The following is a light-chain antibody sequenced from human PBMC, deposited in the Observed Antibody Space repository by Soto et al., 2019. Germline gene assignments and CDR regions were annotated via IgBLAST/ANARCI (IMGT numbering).Light chain of an antibody. J-gene: IGLJ1*01. V-gene: IGLV2-14*01. Sequence: QSVLTQPASVSGSPGQSTTIACTGTSSDVGGYDYVSWFQQNPRKVPKLIIFEVSNRPSGVSYRFSGSKSGNTASLAISGLEAEDEATYYCSSYSSSSTLVFGTGTKVTVL. CDR1: SSDVGGYDY. CDR2: EVS. CDR3: SSYSSSSTLV.